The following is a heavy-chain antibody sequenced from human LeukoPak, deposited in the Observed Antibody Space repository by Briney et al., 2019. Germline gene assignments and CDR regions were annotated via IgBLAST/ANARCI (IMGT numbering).Heavy chain of an antibody. CDR3: ASTSSSWFLGIH. CDR2: IYPGDSDT. J-gene: IGHJ4*02. CDR1: AHTLTAFW. D-gene: IGHD6-13*01. V-gene: IGHV5-51*01. Sequence: GESLKISCKGSAHTLTAFWLGWVRQMPGKGLEWMGIIYPGDSDTRYNPAFQGQVTISADRSTKTAYLQWNSLKASDTAMYYCASTSSSWFLGIHWGQGTLVTVSS.